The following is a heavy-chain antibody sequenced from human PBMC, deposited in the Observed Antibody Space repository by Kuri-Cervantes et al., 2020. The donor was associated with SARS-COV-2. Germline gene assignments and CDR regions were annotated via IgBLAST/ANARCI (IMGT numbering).Heavy chain of an antibody. J-gene: IGHJ4*02. V-gene: IGHV4-34*01. CDR2: INHSGST. D-gene: IGHD5-24*01. Sequence: SETLSLTCAAYGGSFSGYYWSWIRQPPGKGLEWIGEINHSGSTNYNPSLKSRVTISVDTSKNQFSLKLSSVTAADTAVYYCARESSRDGYNLGGGYWGQGTLVTVSS. CDR3: ARESSRDGYNLGGGY. CDR1: GGSFSGYY.